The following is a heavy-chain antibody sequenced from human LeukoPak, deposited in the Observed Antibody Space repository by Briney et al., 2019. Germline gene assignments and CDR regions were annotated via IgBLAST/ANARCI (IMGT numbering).Heavy chain of an antibody. Sequence: SETLSLTCTVSGGSISSRSHYWSWIRQPPGKGLEWIGYMYYSGSTKYNSSLKSRVTISVDTSKNQFSLKLSSVTAADTAVYYCARNGAVDWDAEYAFDIWGQGTWVTVSS. CDR1: GGSISSRSHY. J-gene: IGHJ3*02. CDR2: MYYSGST. D-gene: IGHD3/OR15-3a*01. CDR3: ARNGAVDWDAEYAFDI. V-gene: IGHV4-61*01.